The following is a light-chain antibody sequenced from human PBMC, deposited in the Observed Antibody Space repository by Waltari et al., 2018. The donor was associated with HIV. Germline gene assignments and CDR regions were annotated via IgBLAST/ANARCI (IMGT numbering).Light chain of an antibody. V-gene: IGLV1-44*01. CDR2: NND. J-gene: IGLJ3*02. CDR1: FSK. Sequence: QSVLTQPSSASGTPGQRVTISCSGSFSKVNWYQHVKGAAPKLLIYNNDQRPSEVPDRFSGSKSDTSASLAISGLQTEDEADYYCATWDDSLAGLWVFGGGTRMTVL. CDR3: ATWDDSLAGLWV.